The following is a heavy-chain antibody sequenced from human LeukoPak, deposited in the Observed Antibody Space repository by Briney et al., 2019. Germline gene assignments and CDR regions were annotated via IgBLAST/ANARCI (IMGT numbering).Heavy chain of an antibody. J-gene: IGHJ4*02. CDR2: LTASNGNI. Sequence: APGKVSCKASGYSFINYGIYWVRQAPGQGLEWMGWLTASNGNINYAQKFQGRVTLTTDTSTSTAYMDLRSLSSDDTAVYYCARCPTRGGRCYEFDIWGQGTLVTVSS. D-gene: IGHD2-15*01. CDR1: GYSFINYG. V-gene: IGHV1-18*01. CDR3: ARCPTRGGRCYEFDI.